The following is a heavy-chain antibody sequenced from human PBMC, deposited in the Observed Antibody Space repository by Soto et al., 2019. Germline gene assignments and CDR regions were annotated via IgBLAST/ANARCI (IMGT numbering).Heavy chain of an antibody. CDR1: GFTFRNSG. D-gene: IGHD6-13*01. Sequence: PGGSLRLSCAASGFTFRNSGMHWVRQAPGKGLEWLAVTWHDGGTEHYADSVKGRFTISRDNSKNTLYLQMNSLRVEDTAMYYCAREGSSSWYLQNWLDPWGQGTLVTVSS. V-gene: IGHV3-33*01. CDR2: TWHDGGTE. J-gene: IGHJ5*02. CDR3: AREGSSSWYLQNWLDP.